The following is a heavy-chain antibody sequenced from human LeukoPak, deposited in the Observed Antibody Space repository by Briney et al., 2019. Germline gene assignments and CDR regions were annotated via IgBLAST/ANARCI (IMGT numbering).Heavy chain of an antibody. CDR1: GFTFSSYE. V-gene: IGHV3-48*03. D-gene: IGHD3-22*01. J-gene: IGHJ5*02. CDR2: ISSSGSTI. CDR3: AKEVLWGDYYDSSGPNWFDP. Sequence: GSLRLSCAASGFTFSSYEMNWVRQAPGKGLEWVSYISSSGSTIYYADSVKGRFTISRDNAKNSLYLQMNSLRAEDTAVYYCAKEVLWGDYYDSSGPNWFDPWGQGTLVTVSS.